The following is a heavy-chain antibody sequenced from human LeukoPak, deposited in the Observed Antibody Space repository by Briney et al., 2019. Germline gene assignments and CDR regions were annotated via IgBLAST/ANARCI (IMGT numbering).Heavy chain of an antibody. CDR3: ARDMTDWWFDP. J-gene: IGHJ5*02. CDR2: IFNSGGT. CDR1: GGSISGGGYF. D-gene: IGHD3-9*01. Sequence: SETLSLTCTVSGGSISGGGYFWSWIRQHPGTGLEWIGYIFNSGGTFYSPSLKSRVTISLDTSKNQISLKLSSVTAADTAVYFCARDMTDWWFDPWGQGTLVTVSS. V-gene: IGHV4-31*03.